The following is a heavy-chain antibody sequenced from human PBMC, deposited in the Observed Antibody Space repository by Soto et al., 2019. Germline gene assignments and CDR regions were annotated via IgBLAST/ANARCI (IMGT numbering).Heavy chain of an antibody. V-gene: IGHV4-61*01. J-gene: IGHJ6*02. D-gene: IGHD6-6*01. CDR3: ARTSGTSTADQAEGIDV. Sequence: SVTLPLTCTVCPGSESSGSYYWPWIRQPPGKGLEWLGYIYYSGPTNYSPPLKSRITISVDTSGNEFYLKLSSVTAAATAVYFCARTSGTSTADQAEGIDVWDRGTTVT. CDR1: PGSESSGSYY. CDR2: IYYSGPT.